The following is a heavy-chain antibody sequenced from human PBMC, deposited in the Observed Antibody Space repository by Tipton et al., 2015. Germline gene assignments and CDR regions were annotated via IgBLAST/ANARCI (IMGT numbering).Heavy chain of an antibody. V-gene: IGHV3-11*01. Sequence: SLRLSCAASGFTFSNYYMSWIRQAPGKGLEWLSYIDSSGRTIYYTDSVKGRFTISRDNSKNSLYLQMNGLRADDTAVYYCARHYGDYSFALDVWGRGTTVTVSS. CDR2: IDSSGRTI. CDR1: GFTFSNYY. D-gene: IGHD3-16*01. CDR3: ARHYGDYSFALDV. J-gene: IGHJ6*02.